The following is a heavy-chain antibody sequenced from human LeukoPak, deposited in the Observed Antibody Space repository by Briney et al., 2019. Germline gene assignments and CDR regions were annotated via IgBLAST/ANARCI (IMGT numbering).Heavy chain of an antibody. D-gene: IGHD1-26*01. J-gene: IGHJ6*02. CDR3: ARDTGMWDTFDLYYYYYGMDV. CDR1: GFTFSSYG. CDR2: IWYDGSNK. V-gene: IGHV3-33*01. Sequence: QAGGSLRLSCAASGFTFSSYGMHWVRQTPGKGLEWVAVIWYDGSNKYYADSVKGRFTISRDNSKNTLYLQMNSLRAEDTAVYYCARDTGMWDTFDLYYYYYGMDVWGQGTTVTVSS.